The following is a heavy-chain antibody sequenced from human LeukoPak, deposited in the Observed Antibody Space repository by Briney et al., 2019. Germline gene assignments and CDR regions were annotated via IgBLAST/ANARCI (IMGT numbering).Heavy chain of an antibody. Sequence: SETLSLTCTVSGGSISSSSYYWGWIRQPPGKGLEWIGSIYYSGSTYYNPSLKSRVTISVDTSKNHFSLKLSSVTAADTALYYCARSTYTGSYFGYWGQGTLVTVSS. CDR3: ARSTYTGSYFGY. CDR1: GGSISSSSYY. CDR2: IYYSGST. V-gene: IGHV4-39*07. J-gene: IGHJ4*02. D-gene: IGHD1-26*01.